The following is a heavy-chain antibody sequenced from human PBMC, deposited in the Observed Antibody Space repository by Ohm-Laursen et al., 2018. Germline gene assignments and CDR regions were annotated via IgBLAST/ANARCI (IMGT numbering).Heavy chain of an antibody. Sequence: ASVKVSCKASGYTFTSYYMHWVRQAPGQGLEWMGWINPNSGGTKYAQKFQGRATMTRDTSISTAYMELSSLRSDDTAVYYCARDKETTTVRRSVNYYGMDVWGQGTTVTVSS. CDR2: INPNSGGT. CDR1: GYTFTSYY. CDR3: ARDKETTTVRRSVNYYGMDV. D-gene: IGHD3-10*01. J-gene: IGHJ6*02. V-gene: IGHV1-2*02.